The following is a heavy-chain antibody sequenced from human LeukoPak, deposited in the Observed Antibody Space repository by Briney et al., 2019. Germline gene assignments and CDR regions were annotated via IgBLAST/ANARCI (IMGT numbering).Heavy chain of an antibody. D-gene: IGHD3-3*02. CDR1: GFTFSSYG. Sequence: GGSLRLSCAASGFTFSSYGMHWVRQTPGKGLVWVSHINNDGSDTSYADSVKGRFTITRDNAKSTLFLQMNSLRAEDTAVYHCARDGILGSHDCWGQGTLVTVSS. CDR3: ARDGILGSHDC. J-gene: IGHJ4*02. CDR2: INNDGSDT. V-gene: IGHV3-74*01.